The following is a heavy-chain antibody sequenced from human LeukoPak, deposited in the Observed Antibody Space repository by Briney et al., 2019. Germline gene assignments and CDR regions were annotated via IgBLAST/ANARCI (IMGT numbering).Heavy chain of an antibody. D-gene: IGHD6-6*01. Sequence: GASVKVSCKASGYTFTGYYIQWMRQAPGQGLEWMGWINTNSGGTNYAQKFQGRVTMTRDTSISTAYMELSRLRSDDTAVYYCARERTAARNWFDPWGQGTLVTVSS. CDR3: ARERTAARNWFDP. J-gene: IGHJ5*02. V-gene: IGHV1-2*02. CDR2: INTNSGGT. CDR1: GYTFTGYY.